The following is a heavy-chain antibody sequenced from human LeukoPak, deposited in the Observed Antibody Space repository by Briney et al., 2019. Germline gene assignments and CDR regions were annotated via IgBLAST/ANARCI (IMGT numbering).Heavy chain of an antibody. V-gene: IGHV3-74*01. CDR2: KGDGSST. J-gene: IGHJ6*02. CDR3: ARGNYHAMDV. Sequence: GGSLRLSCAASGFTVSSNYMSWVRQAPGKGLEWVSLKGDGSSTTYADSVKGRFTISRDNAKNTVYLQMNSLRAEDTAVYYCARGNYHAMDVWGQGTTVTVSS. CDR1: GFTVSSNY.